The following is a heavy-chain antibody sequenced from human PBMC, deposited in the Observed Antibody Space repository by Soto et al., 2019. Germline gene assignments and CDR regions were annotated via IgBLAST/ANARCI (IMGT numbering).Heavy chain of an antibody. V-gene: IGHV5-51*01. J-gene: IGHJ3*02. D-gene: IGHD1-1*01. CDR3: ARRAGTTSAFDI. CDR1: YW. CDR2: IYPGDSDT. Sequence: YWRGWERKMPGKGLEWMGIIYPGDSDTRYSPSFQGQVTISADKSISTAYLQWSSLKASDTAMYYCARRAGTTSAFDIWGQGTMVTVSS.